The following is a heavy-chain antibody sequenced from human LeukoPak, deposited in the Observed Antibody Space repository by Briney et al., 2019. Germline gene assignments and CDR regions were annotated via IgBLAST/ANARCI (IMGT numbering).Heavy chain of an antibody. D-gene: IGHD4-17*01. V-gene: IGHV4-4*02. CDR1: GGSISRRNW. J-gene: IGHJ6*03. Sequence: PSETLSLTCAVSGGSISRRNWWSWVRQPPGKGLEWSGEIYHSGSTNYNPSLKSRVTISLDKSKNQFSLKLSSVTAADTAVYYCARANDYGDPLPRYMDVWGKGTTVTVSS. CDR2: IYHSGST. CDR3: ARANDYGDPLPRYMDV.